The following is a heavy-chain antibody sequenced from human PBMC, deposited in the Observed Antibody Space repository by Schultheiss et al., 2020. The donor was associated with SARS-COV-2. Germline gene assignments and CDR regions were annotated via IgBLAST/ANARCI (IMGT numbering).Heavy chain of an antibody. D-gene: IGHD6-19*01. V-gene: IGHV6-1*01. Sequence: SETLSLTCAISGDSVSSNSAAWNWIRQSPSRGLEWLGRTYYRSKWYNDYAVSVKSRITINPDTSKNQFSLQLNSVTPEDTAVYYCARDQGAIIAVLGAFDIWGQGTMVTVSS. CDR2: TYYRSKWYN. CDR3: ARDQGAIIAVLGAFDI. CDR1: GDSVSSNSAA. J-gene: IGHJ3*02.